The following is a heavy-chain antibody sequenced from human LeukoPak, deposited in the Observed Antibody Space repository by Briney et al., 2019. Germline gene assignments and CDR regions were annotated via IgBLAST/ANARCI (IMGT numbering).Heavy chain of an antibody. Sequence: GESLKISCKGSGYSFTSYWIGWVRQMPGKGREWIGIIYPGDSDTRYSPSFQGQVTISADKSLSTASLQWSGLRASDTAMYYCARSVGSRFDYWGQGTLVTVSS. V-gene: IGHV5-51*01. CDR2: IYPGDSDT. CDR1: GYSFTSYW. J-gene: IGHJ4*02. D-gene: IGHD1-26*01. CDR3: ARSVGSRFDY.